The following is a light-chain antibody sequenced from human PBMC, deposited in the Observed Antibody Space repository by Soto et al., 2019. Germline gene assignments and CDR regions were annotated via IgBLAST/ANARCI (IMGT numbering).Light chain of an antibody. CDR2: DAS. V-gene: IGKV3-11*01. CDR1: QSIGSY. Sequence: EIVLTQSPATLSLSLGEGATLSCRASQSIGSYLAWYQHKLGQPPRLLIYDASNRATGIPVRFSGSGSGTDFTLTISSLEPEDFAVYYCQQRSTWPPFSFGPGTKVDI. CDR3: QQRSTWPPFS. J-gene: IGKJ3*01.